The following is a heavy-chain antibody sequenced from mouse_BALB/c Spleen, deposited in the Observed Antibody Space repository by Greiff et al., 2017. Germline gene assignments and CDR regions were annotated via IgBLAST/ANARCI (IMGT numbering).Heavy chain of an antibody. CDR3: VRDGSSYFDY. Sequence: EVQRVESGGGLVQPKGSLKLSCAASGFTFNTYAMNWVRQAPGKGLEWVARIRSKSNNYATYYADSVKDRFTISRDDSQSMLYLQMNNLKTEDTAMYYCVRDGSSYFDYWGQGTTLTVSS. CDR2: IRSKSNNYAT. D-gene: IGHD1-1*01. CDR1: GFTFNTYA. J-gene: IGHJ2*01. V-gene: IGHV10-1*02.